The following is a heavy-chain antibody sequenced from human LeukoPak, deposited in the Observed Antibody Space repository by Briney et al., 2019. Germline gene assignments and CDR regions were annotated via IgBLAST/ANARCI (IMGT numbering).Heavy chain of an antibody. CDR2: IRSKANSYAT. V-gene: IGHV3-73*01. D-gene: IGHD2-2*01. CDR3: AKNEEIIPAAIYY. CDR1: GFTFSGSA. Sequence: GGSLKLSCAASGFTFSGSAMHWVRQASGKGLEWVGRIRSKANSYATAYTASVKGRFTISRDDSKNTAYLQMNSLKTEDTAVYYCAKNEEIIPAAIYYWGQGTLVTVSS. J-gene: IGHJ4*02.